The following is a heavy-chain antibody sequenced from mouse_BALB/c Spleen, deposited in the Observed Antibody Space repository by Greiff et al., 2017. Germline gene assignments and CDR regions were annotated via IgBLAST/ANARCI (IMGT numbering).Heavy chain of an antibody. Sequence: QVQLQQSGAELARPGASVKLSCKASGYTFTSYWMQWVKQRPGQGLEWIGAIYPGDGDTRYTQKFKGKATLTADKSSSTAYMQLSSLASEDSAVYYCARLTYGGGAMDYWGQGTSVTVSS. CDR2: IYPGDGDT. V-gene: IGHV1-87*01. J-gene: IGHJ4*01. CDR3: ARLTYGGGAMDY. CDR1: GYTFTSYW. D-gene: IGHD1-1*01.